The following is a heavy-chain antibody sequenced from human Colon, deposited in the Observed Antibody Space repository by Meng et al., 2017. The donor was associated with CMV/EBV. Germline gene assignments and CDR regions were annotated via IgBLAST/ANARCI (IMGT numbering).Heavy chain of an antibody. Sequence: GESLKISCKASGFTFDHHTMHWVRQAPGKGLEWVSVIYSGGSTYYADSVKGRFTISRDNSKNTLYLQMNSLRAEDTAVYYCARGSRPYYFDYWGQGTLVTVSS. CDR2: IYSGGST. J-gene: IGHJ4*02. CDR1: GFTFDHHT. V-gene: IGHV3-53*01. D-gene: IGHD6-13*01. CDR3: ARGSRPYYFDY.